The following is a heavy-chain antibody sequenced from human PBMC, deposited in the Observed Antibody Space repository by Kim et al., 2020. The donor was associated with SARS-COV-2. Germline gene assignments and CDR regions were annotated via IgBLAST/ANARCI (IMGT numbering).Heavy chain of an antibody. Sequence: GGSLRLSCAASGFTFSNYNMNWVRQAPGKGLEWISYISISSTIIHYADSVKGRFAISRDNADNTLYLEMNSLRAEDTAVYYCTRDLQLGFDHWGQGTLVT. CDR2: ISISSTII. D-gene: IGHD1-1*01. V-gene: IGHV3-48*04. CDR3: TRDLQLGFDH. J-gene: IGHJ4*02. CDR1: GFTFSNYN.